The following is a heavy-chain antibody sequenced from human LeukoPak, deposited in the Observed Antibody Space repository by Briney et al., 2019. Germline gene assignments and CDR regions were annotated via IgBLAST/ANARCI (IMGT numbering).Heavy chain of an antibody. Sequence: SQTLSLTCAISGDSVSDNSAAWNWIRQSPSRGLEWLGRPYYRSNWYYNYAISVKSRITVTPDTSKNQFSLQLNSVTPEDTAVYYCARDLCDSANCPNNWIGAWGQGTLVTVSS. CDR3: ARDLCDSANCPNNWIGA. V-gene: IGHV6-1*01. J-gene: IGHJ5*02. CDR1: GDSVSDNSAA. D-gene: IGHD3-22*01. CDR2: PYYRSNWYY.